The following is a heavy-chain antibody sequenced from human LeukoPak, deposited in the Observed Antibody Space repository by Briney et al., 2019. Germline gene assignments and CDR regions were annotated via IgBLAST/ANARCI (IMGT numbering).Heavy chain of an antibody. CDR2: ISSSVSTI. CDR1: GFIFSSYE. Sequence: GGSLRLSCAASGFIFSSYEMNWVRQAPGKGLEWVSYISSSVSTIFYADSVKGRFTISRDNAKNSLYLQMNSLRAEDTAVYYCARDCSSTSCYAFDYWGQGTLVTVSS. J-gene: IGHJ4*02. V-gene: IGHV3-48*03. CDR3: ARDCSSTSCYAFDY. D-gene: IGHD2-2*01.